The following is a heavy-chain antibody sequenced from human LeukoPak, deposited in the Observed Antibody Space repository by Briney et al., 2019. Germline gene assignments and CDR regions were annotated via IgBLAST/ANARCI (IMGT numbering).Heavy chain of an antibody. J-gene: IGHJ4*02. D-gene: IGHD2-2*01. Sequence: GRSLRLSCAASGLPFSSYWMQSVRQSPWKRLVWVSRINSDGSSTSYADSVKGRFTISRDNAKNTLYLQMNSLRAEDTAVYYCARDGCSSTSCLDYWGQGTLVTVSS. CDR3: ARDGCSSTSCLDY. CDR2: INSDGSST. CDR1: GLPFSSYW. V-gene: IGHV3-74*01.